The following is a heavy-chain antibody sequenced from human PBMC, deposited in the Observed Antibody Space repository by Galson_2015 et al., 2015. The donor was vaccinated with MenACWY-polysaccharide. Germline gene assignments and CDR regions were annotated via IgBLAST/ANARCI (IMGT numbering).Heavy chain of an antibody. CDR3: ARSSWCINRLAFDC. CDR1: GFTFSIYA. CDR2: ITGGDLRT. D-gene: IGHD6-13*01. V-gene: IGHV3-23*01. J-gene: IGHJ4*02. Sequence: SLRLSCAASGFTFSIYAMAWVRQAPGTGLEWVSGITGGDLRTFHANTVKGRFTISRDNSESTLYLQLNSLRAEDTAIYYCARSSWCINRLAFDCSGQGTLVTVSS.